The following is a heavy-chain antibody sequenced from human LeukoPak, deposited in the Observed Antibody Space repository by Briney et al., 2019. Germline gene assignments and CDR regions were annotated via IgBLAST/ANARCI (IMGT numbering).Heavy chain of an antibody. Sequence: PGGSLRLSCAASGFAFNSYAMSWVRQAPGKGLEWVSAISGSGGSTYYADSVKGRFTISRDNSKNTLYLQMNSLRAEDTAVYYCARTPLTIFGVVTLYYFDYWGQGTLVTVSS. CDR3: ARTPLTIFGVVTLYYFDY. D-gene: IGHD3-3*01. CDR2: ISGSGGST. CDR1: GFAFNSYA. J-gene: IGHJ4*02. V-gene: IGHV3-23*01.